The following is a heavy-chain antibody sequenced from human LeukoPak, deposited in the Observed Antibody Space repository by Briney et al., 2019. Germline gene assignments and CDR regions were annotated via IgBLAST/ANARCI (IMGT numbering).Heavy chain of an antibody. Sequence: SETLSLTCTVSGGSISSGGYYWSWIRQHPGKGLEWIGYIYYSGSTYYNPSLKSRVTISIDTSKNQFSLKLRSVTAADTAVYYCARVKLDDAFDIWGQGTMVTVSS. CDR1: GGSISSGGYY. V-gene: IGHV4-31*03. J-gene: IGHJ3*02. CDR2: IYYSGST. CDR3: ARVKLDDAFDI.